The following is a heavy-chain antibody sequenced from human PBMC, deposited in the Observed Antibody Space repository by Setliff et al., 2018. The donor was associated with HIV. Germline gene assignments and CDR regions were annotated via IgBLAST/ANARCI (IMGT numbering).Heavy chain of an antibody. V-gene: IGHV1-3*01. D-gene: IGHD4-17*01. J-gene: IGHJ6*03. CDR2: INPGNGNT. CDR1: GYTFATYA. Sequence: ASVKVSCKASGYTFATYAVLWVRQAPGQRLESMGWINPGNGNTKYSQKFQGRVTISMDASATTLYMELSSLRSEGTAVYYCARGRGNDYGDYSYYYYMDVWGKGTTVTVSS. CDR3: ARGRGNDYGDYSYYYYMDV.